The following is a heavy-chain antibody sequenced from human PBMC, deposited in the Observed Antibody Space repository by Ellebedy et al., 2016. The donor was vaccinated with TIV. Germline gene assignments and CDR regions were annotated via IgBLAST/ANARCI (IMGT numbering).Heavy chain of an antibody. CDR1: GFTFSGYS. D-gene: IGHD3-10*01. CDR3: ARDSGSGAFDI. CDR2: IDTRSTSL. Sequence: PGGSLRLSCAASGFTFSGYSMNWVRQAPGKGLEWISYIDTRSTSLYADSVKGRFTISRDNAKNSLHLQMNGLRAEDTAVYYCARDSGSGAFDIWGQGTLVTVSS. J-gene: IGHJ3*02. V-gene: IGHV3-48*04.